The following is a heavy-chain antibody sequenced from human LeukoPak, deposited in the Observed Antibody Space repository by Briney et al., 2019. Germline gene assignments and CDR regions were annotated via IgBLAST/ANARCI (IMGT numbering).Heavy chain of an antibody. V-gene: IGHV3-7*01. CDR1: GFTFSNYW. CDR2: IKDDGSEK. Sequence: GGSLRLSCAASGFTFSNYWMTWVRQAPGRGLEWVANIKDDGSEKYYVDSVKGRFTISRDNAKNSLYLQMNSLSAEDTAVYFCTNWGDTWGLDFWGQGILVSVSS. CDR3: TNWGDTWGLDF. D-gene: IGHD7-27*01. J-gene: IGHJ4*02.